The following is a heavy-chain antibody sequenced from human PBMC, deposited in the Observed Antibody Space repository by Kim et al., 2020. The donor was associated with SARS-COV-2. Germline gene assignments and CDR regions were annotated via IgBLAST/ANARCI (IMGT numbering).Heavy chain of an antibody. D-gene: IGHD3-10*01. CDR3: AGDYKWFGEAYDCDY. V-gene: IGHV4-39*07. J-gene: IGHJ4*02. Sequence: PSLKSRVTISVDTSKNQFSLKLSSVTAADTAVYYCAGDYKWFGEAYDCDYWGQGTLVTVSS.